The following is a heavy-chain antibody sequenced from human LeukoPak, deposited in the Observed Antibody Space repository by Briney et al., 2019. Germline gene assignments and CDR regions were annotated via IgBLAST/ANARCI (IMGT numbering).Heavy chain of an antibody. CDR2: MYIDGNT. CDR3: TRAQAFDY. V-gene: IGHV3-66*01. J-gene: IGHJ4*02. CDR1: GFTVSSNY. Sequence: GGSLRLSCAASGFTVSSNYMSWVRQAPGKGLGWVSVMYIDGNTHYAESVKGRFTISRDNSKNTLFLQLSSLRAEDTAVYYCTRAQAFDYWGQGTLVTVSS.